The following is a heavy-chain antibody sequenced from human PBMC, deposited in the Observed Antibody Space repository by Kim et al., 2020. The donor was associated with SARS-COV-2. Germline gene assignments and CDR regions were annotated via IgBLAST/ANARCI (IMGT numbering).Heavy chain of an antibody. J-gene: IGHJ4*02. Sequence: GSTHDADSVKGRITISRDNSKNTLYLQRNSLRAEDTAVYYGAKGGDYGAYWGQGTLVTVSS. D-gene: IGHD4-17*01. V-gene: IGHV3-23*01. CDR2: GST. CDR3: AKGGDYGAY.